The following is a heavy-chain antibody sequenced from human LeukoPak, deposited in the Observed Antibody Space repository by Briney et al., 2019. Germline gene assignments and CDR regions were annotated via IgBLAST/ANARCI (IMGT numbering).Heavy chain of an antibody. CDR3: ARAEYCSSTSCYRVRFDY. V-gene: IGHV1-69*06. CDR2: IIPIFGTA. D-gene: IGHD2-2*02. CDR1: GGTFGSYA. Sequence: SVKVSCKASGGTFGSYAISWVRQAPGQGLEWMGGIIPIFGTANYAQKFQGRVTITADKSTSTAYMELSSLRSEDTAVYYCARAEYCSSTSCYRVRFDYWGQGTLVTVSS. J-gene: IGHJ4*02.